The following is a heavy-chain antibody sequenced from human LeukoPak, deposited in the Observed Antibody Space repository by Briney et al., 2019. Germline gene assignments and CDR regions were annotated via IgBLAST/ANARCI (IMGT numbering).Heavy chain of an antibody. J-gene: IGHJ4*02. D-gene: IGHD6-19*01. CDR3: ARDQSIAVAGTRNPAGY. V-gene: IGHV3-74*01. CDR1: GFTFSSYW. CDR2: INSDGSST. Sequence: GGSLRLSCAASGFTFSSYWMHWVRQAPGKGLVWVSRINSDGSSTSYADSVKGRFTISRDNAKNTLYLQMNSLRAEDMAVYYCARDQSIAVAGTRNPAGYWGQGTLVTVSS.